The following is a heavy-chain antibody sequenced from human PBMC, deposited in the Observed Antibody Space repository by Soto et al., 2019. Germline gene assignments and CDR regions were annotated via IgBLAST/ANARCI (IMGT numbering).Heavy chain of an antibody. CDR2: IYYSGST. Sequence: PSETLSLTCTVSGGSISSYYWSWIRQPPGKGLEWIGYIYYSGSTNYNPSLKSRVTISVDTSKNQFSLKLSSVTAADTAVYSCARDGGRDRDGFDYSGQGPLVTVSS. D-gene: IGHD2-15*01. V-gene: IGHV4-59*01. J-gene: IGHJ4*02. CDR3: ARDGGRDRDGFDY. CDR1: GGSISSYY.